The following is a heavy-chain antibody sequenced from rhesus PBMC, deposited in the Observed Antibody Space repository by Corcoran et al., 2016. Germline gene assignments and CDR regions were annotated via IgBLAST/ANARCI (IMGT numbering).Heavy chain of an antibody. Sequence: QLQLQESGPGLVKPSETLSLTCAVSGGSINNNYWSWISQPPGKGLEWIGRISGSNARTDYTPSLRSRFTISTDMSKNQISLNLKSVTAADTAVYFCATLYGSDCAWGQGVLVTVSS. D-gene: IGHD4-29*01. CDR3: ATLYGSDCA. J-gene: IGHJ4*01. CDR1: GGSINNNY. V-gene: IGHV4-173*01. CDR2: ISGSNART.